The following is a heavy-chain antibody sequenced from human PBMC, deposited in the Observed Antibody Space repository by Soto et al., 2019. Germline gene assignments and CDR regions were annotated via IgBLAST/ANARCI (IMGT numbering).Heavy chain of an antibody. D-gene: IGHD3-10*01. J-gene: IGHJ5*02. CDR3: PRGVGTMVANWLDP. CDR2: IYHSGST. CDR1: GGSVRDGSYY. Sequence: PSETLSLTCTVSGGSVRDGSYYWAWLRQPPGKGLEWIGHIYHSGSTIYNPSLKSRVTISVDTSKNQFSLKLSSVTAAATAVYYGPRGVGTMVANWLDPWGQGTLVTVSS. V-gene: IGHV4-61*01.